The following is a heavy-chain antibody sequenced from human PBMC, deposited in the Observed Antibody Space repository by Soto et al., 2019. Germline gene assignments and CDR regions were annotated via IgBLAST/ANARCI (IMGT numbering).Heavy chain of an antibody. D-gene: IGHD3-16*01. V-gene: IGHV4-39*01. CDR1: GGSFGSYY. J-gene: IGHJ4*02. CDR2: IYYSGST. CDR3: ARHGHYDYVWGTVDY. Sequence: PSETLSLTCAVSGGSFGSYYWGWIRQPPGKGLEWIGSIYYSGSTYYNPPLKSRVTISVDTSKNQFSLKLSSVTAADTAVYYCARHGHYDYVWGTVDYWGQGTLVTVSS.